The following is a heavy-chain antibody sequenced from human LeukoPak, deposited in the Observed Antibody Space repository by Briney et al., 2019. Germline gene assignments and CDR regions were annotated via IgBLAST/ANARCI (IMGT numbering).Heavy chain of an antibody. J-gene: IGHJ4*02. Sequence: GRSLRLSCAASGFTFSSHAMHWARKAPGKGLEWAAVVSKDGSDKYYAESVKGRVTISRDNSKNTVYLKMNSLRAEDTAVYYCVRGGYSSGWYRDWGQGTLVTVSS. CDR3: VRGGYSSGWYRD. D-gene: IGHD6-19*01. V-gene: IGHV3-30*14. CDR2: VSKDGSDK. CDR1: GFTFSSHA.